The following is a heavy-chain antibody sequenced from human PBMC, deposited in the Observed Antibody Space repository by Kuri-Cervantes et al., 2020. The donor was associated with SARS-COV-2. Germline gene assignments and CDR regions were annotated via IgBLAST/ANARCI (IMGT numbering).Heavy chain of an antibody. CDR2: INHSGST. Sequence: SETLSLTCTIYGGSFSGCCWTWIRQPPGKGLEWIGEINHSGSTNYNPSLESRVTISVDTSKNQLSLKVSSVTAEDTAVYYCARDHWGMTTVTYRIYGMDVWGQGTTVTVSS. CDR3: ARDHWGMTTVTYRIYGMDV. J-gene: IGHJ6*02. D-gene: IGHD4-17*01. V-gene: IGHV4-34*01. CDR1: GGSFSGCC.